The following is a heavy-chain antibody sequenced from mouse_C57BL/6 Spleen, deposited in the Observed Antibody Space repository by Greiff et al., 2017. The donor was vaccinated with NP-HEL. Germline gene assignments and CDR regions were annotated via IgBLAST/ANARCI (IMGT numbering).Heavy chain of an antibody. D-gene: IGHD1-1*02. J-gene: IGHJ4*01. CDR2: IYPGDGDT. Sequence: QVQLQQSGAELVKPGASVKISCKASGYAFSSYWMNWVKQRPGKGLEWIGQIYPGDGDTNYNGKFKGKATLTADKSSSTAYMQLSSLTSEDSAVYFCAIEPRRGMDAMDYWGQGTSVTVSS. CDR3: AIEPRRGMDAMDY. CDR1: GYAFSSYW. V-gene: IGHV1-80*01.